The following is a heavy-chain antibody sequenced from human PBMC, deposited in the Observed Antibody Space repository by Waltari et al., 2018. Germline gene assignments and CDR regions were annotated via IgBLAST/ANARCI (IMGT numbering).Heavy chain of an antibody. CDR3: ARGWIGTTSLGHDGMDV. J-gene: IGHJ6*02. V-gene: IGHV3-53*01. CDR1: GFTVSTNY. D-gene: IGHD4-17*01. CDR2: IYTGGDT. Sequence: EVQLVESGGGLIQPGGSLRLSCAVSGFTVSTNYMSWVRQAPGKGLELVSVIYTGGDTYYADSVKGRFSISRDNSKNTLYLQMNSLRVEDTAIYYCARGWIGTTSLGHDGMDVWGQGTTVTVSS.